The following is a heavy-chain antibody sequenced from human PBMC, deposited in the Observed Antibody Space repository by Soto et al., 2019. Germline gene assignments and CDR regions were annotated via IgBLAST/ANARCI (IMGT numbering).Heavy chain of an antibody. V-gene: IGHV3-30-3*01. D-gene: IGHD3-10*01. CDR1: GFTFSSYA. J-gene: IGHJ3*02. CDR2: ISYDGSNK. CDR3: ARKNVWFGELYDAFDI. Sequence: GGSLRLSCAASGFTFSSYAMHWVRQAPGKGLEWVAVISYDGSNKYYADSVKGRFTISRDNSKNTLYLQMNSLRAEDTAVYYCARKNVWFGELYDAFDIWGQGTMVTVSS.